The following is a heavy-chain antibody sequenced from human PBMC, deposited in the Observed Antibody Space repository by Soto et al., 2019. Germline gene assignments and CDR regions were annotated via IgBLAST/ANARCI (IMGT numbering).Heavy chain of an antibody. CDR1: GYSFTSYW. V-gene: IGHV5-51*01. CDR2: IYPGDSDT. Sequence: GESLKISCKGSGYSFTSYWIGWVRQMPGKGLEWMGIIYPGDSDTRYSPSFQGQVTISADMSISTAYLQWSSLKASDTAMDYCARAECLRNYYYGMDVWGQGTTSTVS. D-gene: IGHD5-12*01. J-gene: IGHJ6*02. CDR3: ARAECLRNYYYGMDV.